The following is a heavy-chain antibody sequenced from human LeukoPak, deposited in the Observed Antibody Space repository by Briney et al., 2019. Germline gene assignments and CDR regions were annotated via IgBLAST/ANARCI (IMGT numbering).Heavy chain of an antibody. CDR2: IYYSGST. CDR3: ARTDYDFWSGRTNWFDP. J-gene: IGHJ5*02. D-gene: IGHD3-3*01. V-gene: IGHV4-39*07. Sequence: SETLSLTCTVSGGSISSSSYYWGWIRQPPGKGLEWIGSIYYSGSTYYNPSLKSRVTISVDTSKNQFSLKQSSVTAADTAVYYCARTDYDFWSGRTNWFDPWGQGTLVTVSS. CDR1: GGSISSSSYY.